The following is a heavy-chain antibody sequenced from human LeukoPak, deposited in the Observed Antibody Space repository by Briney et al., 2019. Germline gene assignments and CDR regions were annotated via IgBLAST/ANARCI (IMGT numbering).Heavy chain of an antibody. CDR1: GGSISSSSYY. Sequence: SETLSLTCTVSGGSISSSSYYWGWIRQPPGKGLEWIGSIYYSGSTYYNPSLKSRVTISVDTSKNQFSLKLSSVTAADTAVYYCARDGYGSSGYYLATRDAFDIWGQGTMVTVSS. CDR3: ARDGYGSSGYYLATRDAFDI. V-gene: IGHV4-39*07. D-gene: IGHD3-22*01. CDR2: IYYSGST. J-gene: IGHJ3*02.